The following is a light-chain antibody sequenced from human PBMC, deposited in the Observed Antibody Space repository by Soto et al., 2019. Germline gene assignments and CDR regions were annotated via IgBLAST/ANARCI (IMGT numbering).Light chain of an antibody. CDR2: AAS. CDR1: RGISSR. CDR3: QQSNSFPLT. V-gene: IGKV1-12*01. Sequence: DIQMTHSQSPGSLSVGDKFTTTFRPVRGISSRLPWYQQKPGKAPNLLIYAASSLQSGVPSRFSGSGSETDFTLTIGSLQPEDFATYYCQQSNSFPLTFGGGTKVEIK. J-gene: IGKJ4*01.